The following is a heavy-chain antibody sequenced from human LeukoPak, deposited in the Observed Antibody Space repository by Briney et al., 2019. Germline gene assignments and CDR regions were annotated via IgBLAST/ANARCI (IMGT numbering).Heavy chain of an antibody. Sequence: ASVKVSCKASGYTFTSYAISWVRQAPGQGLEWMGWISAYNGNTNYAQKLQGRVTMTTDTSTSTAYMELRSLRSDDTAVYYCARTLYYDFWSGQHKYYFDYWGQGTLVTVSS. CDR2: ISAYNGNT. V-gene: IGHV1-18*01. J-gene: IGHJ4*02. CDR3: ARTLYYDFWSGQHKYYFDY. D-gene: IGHD3-3*01. CDR1: GYTFTSYA.